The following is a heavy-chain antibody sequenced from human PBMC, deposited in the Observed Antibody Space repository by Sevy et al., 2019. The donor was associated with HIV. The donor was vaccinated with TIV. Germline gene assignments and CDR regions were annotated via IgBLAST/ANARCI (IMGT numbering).Heavy chain of an antibody. CDR2: INADNGNT. D-gene: IGHD2-15*01. CDR3: ARISCSGGSCYRPPYFDY. CDR1: GYTFTSYA. Sequence: ASVKVSCKASGYTFTSYAMHWVRQAPGQRLEWMGWINADNGNTKYSQKFQGRVTITRDTSASTAYMELSSLRSEDTAVYYCARISCSGGSCYRPPYFDYWGQGTLVTVSS. J-gene: IGHJ4*02. V-gene: IGHV1-3*01.